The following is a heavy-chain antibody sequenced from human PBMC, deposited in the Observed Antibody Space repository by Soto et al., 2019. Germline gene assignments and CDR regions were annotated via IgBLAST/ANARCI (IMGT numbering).Heavy chain of an antibody. CDR1: GFTFTSSA. D-gene: IGHD3-22*01. CDR3: AADGAYYYDSSGYPGDYGMDV. CDR2: IVVGSGNT. V-gene: IGHV1-58*01. Sequence: SVKVFFKASGFTFTSSALQLVRQARGQRLEWIGWIVVGSGNTNYAQKFQERVTITRDMSTSTAYMELSSLRSEDTAVYYCAADGAYYYDSSGYPGDYGMDVWGQGTTVTVSS. J-gene: IGHJ6*01.